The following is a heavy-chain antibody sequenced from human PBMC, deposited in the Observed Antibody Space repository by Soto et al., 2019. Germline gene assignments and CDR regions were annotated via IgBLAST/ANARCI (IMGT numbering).Heavy chain of an antibody. Sequence: ASVKVSCKASGYTFTSYGISWVRQAPGQGLEWMGWISAYNGNTNYAQKLQGRVTMTTDTSTSTAYMELRSLRSDDTAVYYCARVLRPVTLTLGGDDAFDIRGQGTMVTVSS. CDR2: ISAYNGNT. D-gene: IGHD2-21*01. CDR1: GYTFTSYG. J-gene: IGHJ3*02. CDR3: ARVLRPVTLTLGGDDAFDI. V-gene: IGHV1-18*01.